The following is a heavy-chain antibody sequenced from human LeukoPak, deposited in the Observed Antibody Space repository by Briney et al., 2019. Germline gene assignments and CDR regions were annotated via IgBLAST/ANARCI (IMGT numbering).Heavy chain of an antibody. V-gene: IGHV3-23*01. Sequence: GGSLRLSCVVSGITLSNYGMSWVRQAPGKGLEWVSGISEGGGSTNYADSVKGRFTISRDNSKNTLYLQMNSLRAEDTAVYYCAKDNHIVVVPAASDYWGQGTLVTVSS. CDR2: ISEGGGST. CDR3: AKDNHIVVVPAASDY. CDR1: GITLSNYG. D-gene: IGHD2-2*01. J-gene: IGHJ4*02.